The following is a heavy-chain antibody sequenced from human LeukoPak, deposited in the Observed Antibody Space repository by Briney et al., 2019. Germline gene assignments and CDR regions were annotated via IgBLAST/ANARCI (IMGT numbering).Heavy chain of an antibody. CDR2: IHSDGSST. J-gene: IGHJ3*01. CDR3: ARDGHYDYVWGTYRYEPHAFDV. D-gene: IGHD3-16*02. CDR1: GFPFSSYW. Sequence: GGSLRLSCAASGFPFSSYWMHWVRQAPGKGLVWVSRIHSDGSSTNYADSVKGRFTISRDNAKNTLYLQMNSRRAEDTAVYYCARDGHYDYVWGTYRYEPHAFDVWGQGTMVTVSS. V-gene: IGHV3-74*01.